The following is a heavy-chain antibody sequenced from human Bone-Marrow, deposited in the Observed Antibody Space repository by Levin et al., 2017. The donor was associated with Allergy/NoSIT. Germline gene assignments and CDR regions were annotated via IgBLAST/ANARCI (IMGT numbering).Heavy chain of an antibody. Sequence: GGSLRLSCAAPQFIFDDHGMSWVRQAPGKGLEWVSGITWNSGTTGYADSVKGRFTISRDNAKNTLYLQMNSLRVEDTALYYCARVGNYAVVADAFDLWGQGTMVTVSS. CDR2: ITWNSGTT. J-gene: IGHJ3*01. CDR1: QFIFDDHG. D-gene: IGHD1-7*01. V-gene: IGHV3-20*04. CDR3: ARVGNYAVVADAFDL.